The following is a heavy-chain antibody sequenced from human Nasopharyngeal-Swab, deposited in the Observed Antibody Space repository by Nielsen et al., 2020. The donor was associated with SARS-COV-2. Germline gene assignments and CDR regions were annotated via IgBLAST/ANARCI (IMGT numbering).Heavy chain of an antibody. CDR2: IKQDGSEK. CDR1: GFSFSTYW. Sequence: GESLKISCAASGFSFSTYWMTWVRQAPGKGLEWVANIKQDGSEKYYVDSVKGRFTVSRDNPKNLLYLQVNSLRAEDTAVYYCARRNAWYGFKGEDAFEIWGQGTMVTVSS. V-gene: IGHV3-7*03. CDR3: ARRNAWYGFKGEDAFEI. J-gene: IGHJ3*02. D-gene: IGHD6-19*01.